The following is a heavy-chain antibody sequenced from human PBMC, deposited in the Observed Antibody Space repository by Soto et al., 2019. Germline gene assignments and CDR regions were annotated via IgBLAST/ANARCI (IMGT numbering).Heavy chain of an antibody. J-gene: IGHJ4*02. CDR3: AKELGYCSGGSCPFDY. Sequence: PGGSLRLSCAASGFTFSSYAMSWVRQAPGKGLEWVSAISGSGGSTYYADSVKGRFTISRDNSKNTLYLQMNSLRAEDTAVYYCAKELGYCSGGSCPFDYWGQGTLVTVSS. D-gene: IGHD2-15*01. CDR2: ISGSGGST. CDR1: GFTFSSYA. V-gene: IGHV3-23*01.